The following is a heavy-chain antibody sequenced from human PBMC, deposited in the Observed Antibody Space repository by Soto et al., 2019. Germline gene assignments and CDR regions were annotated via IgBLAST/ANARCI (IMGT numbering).Heavy chain of an antibody. CDR2: IYYSGTT. V-gene: IGHV4-59*01. D-gene: IGHD6-6*01. CDR1: GGSISSYY. Sequence: PSETLSLTCTVSGGSISSYYWSWIRQPPGKGLESIGYIYYSGTTNYTPSLKSRVTISVDTSKNQFSLKLTSVTAADTAVYYCARGSAARPEWFDPWGQGTLVTVSS. CDR3: ARGSAARPEWFDP. J-gene: IGHJ5*02.